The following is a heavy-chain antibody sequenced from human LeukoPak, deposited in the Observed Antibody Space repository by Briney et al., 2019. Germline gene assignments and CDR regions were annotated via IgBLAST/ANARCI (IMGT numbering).Heavy chain of an antibody. CDR3: ARTSRDGYNQNFDH. CDR2: IYPGGSET. V-gene: IGHV5-51*01. CDR1: GYSFSSYW. J-gene: IGHJ4*02. Sequence: GESLKISCKGLGYSFSSYWNAWVRQRPGKGLEWMGIIYPGGSETRYDPSFQGQVTISADSSTSTAYLQWSSLRASDTAMYYCARTSRDGYNQNFDHWGQGTLVTVSS. D-gene: IGHD5-24*01.